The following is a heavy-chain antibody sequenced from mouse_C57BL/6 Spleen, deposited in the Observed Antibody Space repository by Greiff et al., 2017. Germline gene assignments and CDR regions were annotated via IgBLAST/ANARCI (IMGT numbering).Heavy chain of an antibody. CDR1: GYTLTSYW. J-gene: IGHJ4*01. CDR2: IDPSDSET. V-gene: IGHV1-52*01. Sequence: QVQLQQPGAELVRPGSSVKLSCKASGYTLTSYWMHWVKQRPIQGLEWIGNIDPSDSETHYNQKFTDKATLTVDKSSSTAYMQLSSLTSEDSAVYYCATGYEGYAMDYWGQGTSVTVSS. CDR3: ATGYEGYAMDY. D-gene: IGHD3-1*01.